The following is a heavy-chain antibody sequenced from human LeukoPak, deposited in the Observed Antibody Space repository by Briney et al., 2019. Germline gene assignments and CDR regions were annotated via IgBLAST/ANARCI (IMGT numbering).Heavy chain of an antibody. J-gene: IGHJ4*02. Sequence: GGSLRLSCAASGFTFSSYSMNWVRQAPGKGLEWVTFIRYDGSKKYYADSVKGRFTISRDNSKNTLYLQMNSLRLEDTGVYYCAKVESAFDYWGQGTLVTVSS. CDR1: GFTFSSYS. V-gene: IGHV3-30*02. CDR3: AKVESAFDY. CDR2: IRYDGSKK.